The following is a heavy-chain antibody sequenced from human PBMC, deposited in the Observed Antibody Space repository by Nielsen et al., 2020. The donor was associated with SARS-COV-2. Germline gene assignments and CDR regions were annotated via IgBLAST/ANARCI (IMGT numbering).Heavy chain of an antibody. V-gene: IGHV3-53*05. CDR3: ARDFHYCSNGVCFNYYYMDV. CDR1: GFLVSTKY. Sequence: GESLKISCAASGFLVSTKYMNWVRQAPGKGLEWVSVFYSGGTTLYADSVKGRFTTSRDNSKNTLYLETNNLRPEDTAEYYCARDFHYCSNGVCFNYYYMDVWGRGTTVTVSS. CDR2: FYSGGTT. J-gene: IGHJ6*03. D-gene: IGHD2-8*01.